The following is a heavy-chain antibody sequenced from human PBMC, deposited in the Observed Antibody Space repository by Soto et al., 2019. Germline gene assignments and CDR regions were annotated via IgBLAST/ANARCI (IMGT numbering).Heavy chain of an antibody. J-gene: IGHJ4*02. V-gene: IGHV1-18*01. Sequence: ASVKVSCKASGYTFTHYAISWTRQTPGQGLEWMGWISPYNGDTKYAQKFQGRVTMTTDTSTTTAYMELRSLRSDDTAAYYCAREAGSGSYYPFDYWGQGTLVTVSS. D-gene: IGHD3-10*01. CDR1: GYTFTHYA. CDR3: AREAGSGSYYPFDY. CDR2: ISPYNGDT.